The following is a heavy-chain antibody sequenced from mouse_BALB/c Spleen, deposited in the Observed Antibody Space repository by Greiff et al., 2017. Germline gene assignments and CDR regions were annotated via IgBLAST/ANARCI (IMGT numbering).Heavy chain of an antibody. V-gene: IGHV3-2*02. Sequence: EVKLMESGPGLVKPSQSLSLTCTVTGYSITSDYAWNWIRQFPGNKLEWMGYISYSGSTSYNPSLKSRISITRDTSKNQFFLQLNSVTTEDTATYYCARKKFYYGSSYDAMDYWGQGTSVTVSS. D-gene: IGHD1-1*01. J-gene: IGHJ4*01. CDR3: ARKKFYYGSSYDAMDY. CDR1: GYSITSDYA. CDR2: ISYSGST.